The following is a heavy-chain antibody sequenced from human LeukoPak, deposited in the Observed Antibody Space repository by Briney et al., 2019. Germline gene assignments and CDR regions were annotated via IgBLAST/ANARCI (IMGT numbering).Heavy chain of an antibody. J-gene: IGHJ3*02. CDR1: GFTFSSYS. D-gene: IGHD1-7*01. V-gene: IGHV3-21*01. CDR2: ISSSSSYI. CDR3: ARDCLGTTDAFDI. Sequence: GGSLRLSCAASGFTFSSYSMNWVRQAPGKGLEWDSSISSSSSYIYYADSVKGRFTISRDNAKNSLYLQMNSLRAEDTAVYYCARDCLGTTDAFDIWGQGTMVTVSS.